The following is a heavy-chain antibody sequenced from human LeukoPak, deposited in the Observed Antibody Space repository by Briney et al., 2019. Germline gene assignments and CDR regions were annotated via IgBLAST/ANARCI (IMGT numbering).Heavy chain of an antibody. CDR3: ARDHNQYYYGSGVSGGWFDP. CDR2: IYHSGST. Sequence: PSETLSLTCTVSGGSISSGGYYWSWIRQPPGKGLEWIGYIYHSGSTYYNPSLKSRVTISVDRSKNQFSLKLSSVSAADTAVYHCARDHNQYYYGSGVSGGWFDPWGQGTLVTVSS. D-gene: IGHD3-10*01. J-gene: IGHJ5*02. CDR1: GGSISSGGYY. V-gene: IGHV4-30-2*01.